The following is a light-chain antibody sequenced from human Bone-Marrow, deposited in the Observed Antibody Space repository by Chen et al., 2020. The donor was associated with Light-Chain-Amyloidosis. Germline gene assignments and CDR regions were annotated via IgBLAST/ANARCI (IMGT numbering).Light chain of an antibody. CDR2: NIS. V-gene: IGLV2-23*02. CDR1: TSDIGTYDF. J-gene: IGLJ2*01. Sequence: QSALTQPASVSGSPGQSITISCTGTTSDIGTYDFFSWYQQFPDRAPKLIIFNISVRSSGTSRRFSGSKSGNTASLTISGLQPDDEGVYFCASYAKGNIVVFGGGSTLTV. CDR3: ASYAKGNIVV.